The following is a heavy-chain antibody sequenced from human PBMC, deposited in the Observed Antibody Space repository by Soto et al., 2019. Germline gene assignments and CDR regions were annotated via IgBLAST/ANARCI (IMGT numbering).Heavy chain of an antibody. CDR2: IIPILGIA. D-gene: IGHD6-13*01. CDR1: GGTFSSYT. J-gene: IGHJ4*02. CDR3: AREDSSSWYLFDY. V-gene: IGHV1-69*04. Sequence: SVKVSCKASGGTFSSYTISWVRQAPGQGLEWMGRIIPILGIANYAQKFQGRVTITADKSTSTAYMELSSLRSEDTAVYYCAREDSSSWYLFDYWGQGTLVTVSS.